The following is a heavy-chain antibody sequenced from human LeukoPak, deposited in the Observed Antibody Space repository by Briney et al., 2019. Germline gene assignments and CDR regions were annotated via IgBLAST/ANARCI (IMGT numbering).Heavy chain of an antibody. D-gene: IGHD2-2*01. CDR1: GFTFSDYY. CDR2: ISGSGRTI. CDR3: ARELDPRDWTSIIVVVPAAPFDP. Sequence: GGSLRLSCAASGFTFSDYYMSWIRQAPGKGLECVSYISGSGRTIYYADSVKGRFTISRDNAKNSLYLQMNSLRAEDTAVYYCARELDPRDWTSIIVVVPAAPFDPWGQGTLVTVSS. V-gene: IGHV3-11*01. J-gene: IGHJ5*02.